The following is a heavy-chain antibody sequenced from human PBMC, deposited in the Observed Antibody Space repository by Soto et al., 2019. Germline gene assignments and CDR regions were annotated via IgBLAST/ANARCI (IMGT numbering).Heavy chain of an antibody. CDR2: SRDKPQGYST. CDR3: VRATYFSDSSGYTRCLDY. D-gene: IGHD3-22*01. V-gene: IGHV3-72*01. Sequence: GGSLRLSCAGSGFTLSYHYIDWVRQSPGKGLEWVGRSRDKPQGYSTAYAASVKGRFTTSRDESKNSAYLQMNSLKTEDTAVYYCVRATYFSDSSGYTRCLDYWGQGTLVTVSS. CDR1: GFTLSYHY. J-gene: IGHJ4*02.